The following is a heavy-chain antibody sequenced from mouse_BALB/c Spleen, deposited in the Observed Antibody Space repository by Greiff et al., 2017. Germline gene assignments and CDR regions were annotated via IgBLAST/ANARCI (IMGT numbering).Heavy chain of an antibody. CDR3: AREDFYGNYGFAY. D-gene: IGHD2-1*01. V-gene: IGHV5-9-4*01. CDR1: GFTFSSYA. J-gene: IGHJ3*01. CDR2: ISSGGSYT. Sequence: EVKLEESGGGLVKPGGSLKLSCAASGFTFSSYAMSWVRQSPEKRLEWVAEISSGGSYTYYPDTVTGRFTISRDNAKNTLYLEMSSLRSEDTAMYYCAREDFYGNYGFAYWGQGTLVTVSA.